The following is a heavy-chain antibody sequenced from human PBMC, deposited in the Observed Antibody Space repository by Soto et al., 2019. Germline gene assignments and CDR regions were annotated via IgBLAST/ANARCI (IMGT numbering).Heavy chain of an antibody. Sequence: QVQLVESGGGVVQPGRSLRLSCAASGFTFSSYGMHWVRQAPGKGLEWVAVISYDGSNKYYADSVKGRFTISRDKSKNTVSLQMSRPPAQDTAAYYCAKDLLRPGRAYGMDVSGEGTTVTVSS. CDR1: GFTFSSYG. D-gene: IGHD6-25*01. J-gene: IGHJ6*01. CDR3: AKDLLRPGRAYGMDV. CDR2: ISYDGSNK. V-gene: IGHV3-30*18.